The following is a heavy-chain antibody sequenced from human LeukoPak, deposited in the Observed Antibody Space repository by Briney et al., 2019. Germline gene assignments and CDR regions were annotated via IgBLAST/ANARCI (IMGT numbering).Heavy chain of an antibody. CDR2: ITSSNNYI. V-gene: IGHV3-21*01. D-gene: IGHD3-16*02. J-gene: IGHJ4*02. CDR3: ARDFFAFGGVIALLDY. Sequence: GGSLRLSCAASGFTFSSYSMNWVRQAPGKGLEWVSSITSSNNYIYYGDSVKGRFTISRDDAKNSLYLQMNSLRDEDTAVYYCARDFFAFGGVIALLDYWGQGTLVTVSS. CDR1: GFTFSSYS.